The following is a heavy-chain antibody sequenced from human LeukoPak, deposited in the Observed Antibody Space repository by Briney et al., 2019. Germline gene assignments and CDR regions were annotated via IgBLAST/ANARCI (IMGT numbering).Heavy chain of an antibody. CDR1: GVSISSSSYY. J-gene: IGHJ1*01. CDR2: IYYSGNT. CDR3: ARQSKGIIVITDFQH. Sequence: PSETLSLTCTVSGVSISSSSYYWGWLRQPSGKGLEWIGSIYYSGNTYYSPSLKSRVTISVDTSKNQFSLKLSSVTAADTAVYYCARQSKGIIVITDFQHWGQGTLVTVSS. V-gene: IGHV4-39*01. D-gene: IGHD3-22*01.